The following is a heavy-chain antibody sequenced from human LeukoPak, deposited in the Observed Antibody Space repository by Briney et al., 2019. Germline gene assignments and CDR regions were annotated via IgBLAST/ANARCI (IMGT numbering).Heavy chain of an antibody. CDR1: GFIFSSHA. J-gene: IGHJ6*02. CDR3: AKDGLGNYYYGMDV. CDR2: ITGSGADT. D-gene: IGHD7-27*01. V-gene: IGHV3-23*01. Sequence: PGGSLRLSCAASGFIFSSHAVTWVRQAPGRGLEWVSTITGSGADTYYADSVKGRFTISRDNSKNTLYLQMNSLRAEDTAVYYCAKDGLGNYYYGMDVWGQGTTVTVSS.